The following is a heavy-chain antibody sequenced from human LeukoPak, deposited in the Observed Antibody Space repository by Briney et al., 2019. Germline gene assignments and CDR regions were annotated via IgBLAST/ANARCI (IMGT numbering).Heavy chain of an antibody. J-gene: IGHJ4*02. CDR1: GYTFTSYG. CDR2: ISAYNGNT. D-gene: IGHD2-2*01. CDR3: ARRSIVVVPAAIEGDY. Sequence: ASVKVSCKASGYTFTSYGISWVRQAPGQGLEWMGWISAYNGNTNYAQKVQGRVTMTTDKSTSTAYMELRSLRSDDTAVYYCARRSIVVVPAAIEGDYWGQGTLVTVSS. V-gene: IGHV1-18*01.